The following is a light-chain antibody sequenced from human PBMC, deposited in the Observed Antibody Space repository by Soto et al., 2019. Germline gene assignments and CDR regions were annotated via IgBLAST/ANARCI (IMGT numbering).Light chain of an antibody. J-gene: IGKJ2*01. CDR2: VAS. CDR1: RDIGTY. Sequence: IQLTQSPSSLSASVGDRVAITCRASRDIGTYLAWYQQKAGKAPKLLMYVASTLQSGVPSRVGFSGSGTDFTLTISSLQPEDVATYYCQQLNSHPYTFGQGTKLEI. V-gene: IGKV1-9*01. CDR3: QQLNSHPYT.